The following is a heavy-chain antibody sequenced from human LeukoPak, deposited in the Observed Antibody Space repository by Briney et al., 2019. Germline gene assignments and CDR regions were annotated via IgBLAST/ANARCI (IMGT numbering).Heavy chain of an antibody. V-gene: IGHV3-7*01. CDR2: IKQDGSEK. D-gene: IGHD1-1*01. J-gene: IGHJ4*02. CDR1: SSSSYY. CDR3: ARGETSDTRHLDY. Sequence: SSSSYYWGWIRQAPGKGLEWVANIKQDGSEKYYVDSVKGRFTISRDNAKNSLYLQMNSLRAEDTAVYYCARGETSDTRHLDYWGQGTLVTVSS.